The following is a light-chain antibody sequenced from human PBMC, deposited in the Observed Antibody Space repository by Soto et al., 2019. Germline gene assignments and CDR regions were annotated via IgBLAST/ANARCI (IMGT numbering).Light chain of an antibody. CDR3: QQLNNYPYT. V-gene: IGKV1D-13*01. J-gene: IGKJ2*01. CDR2: DAS. Sequence: AIQLTQSPSSLSTSVGDRVTITCRASQGIRSALAWYQQKPGKAPKSLIYDASSLESGVPSRFSGSGSGTDFTLTINSLQPEDFATYYCQQLNNYPYTFGQGTKLEIK. CDR1: QGIRSA.